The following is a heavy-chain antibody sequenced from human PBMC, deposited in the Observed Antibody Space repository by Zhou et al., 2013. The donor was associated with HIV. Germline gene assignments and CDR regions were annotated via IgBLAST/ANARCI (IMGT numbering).Heavy chain of an antibody. J-gene: IGHJ3*02. CDR2: INPNSGGT. D-gene: IGHD3-10*01. CDR1: GYTFTGYY. V-gene: IGHV1-2*02. CDR3: ASLNPTDMVRGRHDAFDI. Sequence: QVQLVQSGAEVKKPGASVKVSCKASGYTFTGYYMHWVRQAPGQGLEWMGWINPNSGGTNYAQKFQGRVTMTRDTSISTAYMELSRLRSDDTAVYYCASLNPTDMVRGRHDAFDIWGQGTMVTVSS.